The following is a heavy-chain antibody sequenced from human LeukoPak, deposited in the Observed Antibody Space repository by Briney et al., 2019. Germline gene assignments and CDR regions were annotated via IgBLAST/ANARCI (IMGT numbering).Heavy chain of an antibody. CDR2: ISGSAYNT. V-gene: IGHV3-23*01. CDR3: AKHSGSYFIYYVDS. J-gene: IGHJ4*02. CDR1: GFTFSSYG. Sequence: GGSLRLSCAASGFTFSSYGMSWVRQAPGKWLEWVSTISGSAYNTYYADSVKGRFTISRDNSANTLYLQMNSLRAEDTALYYCAKHSGSYFIYYVDSWGQGTLVTVSS. D-gene: IGHD1-26*01.